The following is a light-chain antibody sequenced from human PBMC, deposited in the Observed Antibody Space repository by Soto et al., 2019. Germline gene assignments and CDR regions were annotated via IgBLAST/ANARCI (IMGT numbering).Light chain of an antibody. CDR3: SSYTSSSTLGV. CDR2: EVS. Sequence: QSALTQPASVSGSPGQSITISCTGTSSDVGGYNYVSWYQQHPGKAPKLMIYEVSNRPSGVSNRFSGSKSGNTASLTISGLQAEDEADYYCSSYTSSSTLGVFGTGTKVTF. J-gene: IGLJ1*01. CDR1: SSDVGGYNY. V-gene: IGLV2-14*01.